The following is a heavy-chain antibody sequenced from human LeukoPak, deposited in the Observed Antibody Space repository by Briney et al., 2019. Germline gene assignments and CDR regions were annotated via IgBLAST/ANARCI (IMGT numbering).Heavy chain of an antibody. D-gene: IGHD2-2*01. CDR3: ASQYCSSTSCYVGLVGY. J-gene: IGHJ4*02. V-gene: IGHV3-21*01. CDR2: ISSSSSYI. Sequence: PGGSLRLSCAASGFTFSSYAMSWVRQAPGKGLEWVSSISSSSSYIYYADSVKGRFTISRDNAKNSLYLQMNSLRAEDTAVYYCASQYCSSTSCYVGLVGYWGQGTLVTVSS. CDR1: GFTFSSYA.